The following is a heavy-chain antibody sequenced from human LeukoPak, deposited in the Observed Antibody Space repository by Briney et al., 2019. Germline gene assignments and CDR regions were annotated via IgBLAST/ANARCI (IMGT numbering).Heavy chain of an antibody. CDR1: GFTFSSYA. CDR2: ISYDGSNK. D-gene: IGHD3-9*01. J-gene: IGHJ5*02. V-gene: IGHV3-30-3*01. Sequence: PGGSLRLSCAASGFTFSSYAMHWVRQAPGKGLEGVAVISYDGSNKYYADSVKGRFTISRDNSKNTLYLQMNSLRAEDTAVYYCARDLSPTYYDILTGYPHGPWGQGTLVTVSS. CDR3: ARDLSPTYYDILTGYPHGP.